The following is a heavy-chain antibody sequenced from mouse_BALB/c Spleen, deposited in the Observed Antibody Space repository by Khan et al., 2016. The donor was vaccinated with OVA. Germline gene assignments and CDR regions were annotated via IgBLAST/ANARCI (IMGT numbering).Heavy chain of an antibody. CDR3: ATLYGNPLAF. V-gene: IGHV14-3*02. CDR1: GFNIKDTY. CDR2: IDPPNDDS. D-gene: IGHD2-1*01. Sequence: EVQLQESGAELVKPGASVKLSCSASGFNIKDTYIHWMKQRPEQGLEWIGRIDPPNDDSKYGPKFQAKATLTADTSSHTAYLQLSSLTSEDTAVYYCATLYGNPLAFWGQGTLVSVSA. J-gene: IGHJ3*01.